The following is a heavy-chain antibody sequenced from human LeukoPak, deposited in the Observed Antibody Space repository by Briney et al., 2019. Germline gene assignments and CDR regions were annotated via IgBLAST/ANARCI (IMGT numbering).Heavy chain of an antibody. Sequence: GGSLRLSCAASGFTFSSYDMHWVRQATGKALECVLAIGTAGDTYYPGYVKGRFHTSRENPKNSLYLQMNSLRVGDTAVYYCGRGRGWGTFHIWGQGTMVSVS. J-gene: IGHJ3*02. CDR3: GRGRGWGTFHI. D-gene: IGHD3-10*01. V-gene: IGHV3-13*04. CDR1: GFTFSSYD. CDR2: IGTAGDT.